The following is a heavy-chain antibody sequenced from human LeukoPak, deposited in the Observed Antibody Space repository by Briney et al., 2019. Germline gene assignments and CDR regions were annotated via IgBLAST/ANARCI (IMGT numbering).Heavy chain of an antibody. CDR3: ARDIAARPGEPDY. V-gene: IGHV4-39*02. D-gene: IGHD6-6*01. Sequence: PSETLSLTCTVSGGSISSSSYYWGWIRQPPGKGLEWIGGMSYSGSTYYNPSLKSRVTISVATSKNQFSLKLSSVTAADTAVYYCARDIAARPGEPDYWGQGTLVTVSS. CDR2: MSYSGST. CDR1: GGSISSSSYY. J-gene: IGHJ4*02.